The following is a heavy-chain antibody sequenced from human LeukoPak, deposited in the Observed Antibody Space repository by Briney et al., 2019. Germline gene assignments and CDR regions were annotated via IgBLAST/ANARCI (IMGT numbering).Heavy chain of an antibody. CDR2: FDPEEGER. D-gene: IGHD5/OR15-5a*01. J-gene: IGHJ4*02. V-gene: IGHV1-24*01. CDR1: GDNLSELT. CDR3: ATFCVYDLLECFDY. Sequence: ASVKVSCKVSGDNLSELTVHWVRQAPGKGVEWIGGFDPEEGERLYAQKFEGRVTMTGDTSTDTAYMQLTSLRSEDTAVYYCATFCVYDLLECFDYWGQGTLVTVSS.